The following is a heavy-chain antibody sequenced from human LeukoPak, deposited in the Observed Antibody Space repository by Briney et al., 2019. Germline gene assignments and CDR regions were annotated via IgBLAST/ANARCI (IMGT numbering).Heavy chain of an antibody. CDR1: GYTLTELS. J-gene: IGHJ1*01. CDR2: FDPEDGET. V-gene: IGHV1-24*01. Sequence: ASVTVSCKVSGYTLTELSMHWVRQAPGKGLEWMGGFDPEDGETIYAQKFQGRVTMTEDTSTDTAYMELSSLRSEDTAVYYCAKGGSIYGLIVHFQHWGQGTLVTVSS. CDR3: AKGGSIYGLIVHFQH. D-gene: IGHD2-8*01.